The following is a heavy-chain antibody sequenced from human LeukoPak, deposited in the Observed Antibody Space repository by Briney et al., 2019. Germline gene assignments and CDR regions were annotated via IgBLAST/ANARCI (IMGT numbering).Heavy chain of an antibody. Sequence: ASVKVSCKASGGTFSSYAISWVRQAPGQGLEWMGGIIPIFGTGNYAQEFQGRVTITADDSTTTAYMELSSLTYEDTAVYYCARGGSGWSFDSWGQGTLVTVSS. CDR2: IIPIFGTG. CDR1: GGTFSSYA. CDR3: ARGGSGWSFDS. V-gene: IGHV1-69*13. D-gene: IGHD6-19*01. J-gene: IGHJ4*02.